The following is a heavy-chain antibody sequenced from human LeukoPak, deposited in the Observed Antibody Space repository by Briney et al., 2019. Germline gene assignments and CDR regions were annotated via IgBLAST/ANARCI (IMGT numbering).Heavy chain of an antibody. J-gene: IGHJ4*02. Sequence: SETLSLTCTVSGGSISTSSYFWGWIRQPPGKGLEWIGSIYYSGSTYYNPSLKSRVTISVDTSKNQFSLKLSSVTAADTAVYYCARDQALYDILTGYYPRAYYFDYWGQGTLVTVSS. D-gene: IGHD3-9*01. V-gene: IGHV4-39*07. CDR2: IYYSGST. CDR3: ARDQALYDILTGYYPRAYYFDY. CDR1: GGSISTSSYF.